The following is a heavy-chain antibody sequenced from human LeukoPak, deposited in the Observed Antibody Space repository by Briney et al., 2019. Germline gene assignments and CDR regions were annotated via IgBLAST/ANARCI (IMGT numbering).Heavy chain of an antibody. D-gene: IGHD6-19*01. J-gene: IGHJ4*02. CDR2: ISSSSSYI. Sequence: GGSLRLSCAASGFTFSSYSMNWVRQAPGKGQEWVSSISSSSSYIYYADSVKGRFTISRDNAKNSLYLQMNSLRAEDTAVYYCARVGDRSGWLRANFDYWGQGTLVTVSS. CDR1: GFTFSSYS. CDR3: ARVGDRSGWLRANFDY. V-gene: IGHV3-21*01.